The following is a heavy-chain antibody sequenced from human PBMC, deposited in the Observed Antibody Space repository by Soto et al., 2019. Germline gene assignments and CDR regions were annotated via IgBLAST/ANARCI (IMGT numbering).Heavy chain of an antibody. D-gene: IGHD6-6*01. V-gene: IGHV3-30*03. CDR1: GFTFSYYS. CDR2: ISYDGSNK. Sequence: GGSLRLSCAASGFTFSYYSMHWVRQARGKGLEWVAVISYDGSNKYYADSVKGRFIISRDNSKNQFSLQLNSVTPEDTAVYYCARELSSSSRYDNWFDPWGQGTLVTVSS. CDR3: ARELSSSSRYDNWFDP. J-gene: IGHJ5*02.